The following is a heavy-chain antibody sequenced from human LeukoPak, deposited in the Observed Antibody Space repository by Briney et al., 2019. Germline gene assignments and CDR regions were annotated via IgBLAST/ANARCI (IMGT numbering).Heavy chain of an antibody. CDR2: INHSGST. V-gene: IGHV4-34*01. D-gene: IGHD6-19*01. Sequence: SETLSLTCAVYGGSFSGYYWSWIRQPPGKGLEWIGEINHSGSTNYNPSLKSRVTISVDTSKNQFSLKLSSVTAADTAVYYCARLRRYSSGWNFDYWGQGTLVTVSS. J-gene: IGHJ4*02. CDR3: ARLRRYSSGWNFDY. CDR1: GGSFSGYY.